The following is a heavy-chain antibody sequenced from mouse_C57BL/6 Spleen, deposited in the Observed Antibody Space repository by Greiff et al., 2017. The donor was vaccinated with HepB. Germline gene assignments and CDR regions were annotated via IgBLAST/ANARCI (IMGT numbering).Heavy chain of an antibody. V-gene: IGHV1-80*01. CDR2: IYPGDGDT. Sequence: VKLMESGAELVKPGASVKISCKASGYAFSSYWMNWVKQRPGKGLEWIGQIYPGDGDTNYNGKFKGKATLTADKSSSTAYMQLSSLTSEDSAVYFCALGSSYGAMDYWGQGTSVTVSS. CDR1: GYAFSSYW. J-gene: IGHJ4*01. D-gene: IGHD1-1*01. CDR3: ALGSSYGAMDY.